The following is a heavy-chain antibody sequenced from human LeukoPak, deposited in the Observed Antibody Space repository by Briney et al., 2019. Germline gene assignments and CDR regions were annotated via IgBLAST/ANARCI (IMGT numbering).Heavy chain of an antibody. V-gene: IGHV4-34*01. Sequence: SETLSLTCAVYGASFSGYYWGWIRQPPGKGLEWFGEINHSGSTNYNPPLKSRVTISVDTSKNQFSLKLSSVTAADTAVYYCARGLRRLQFVVVPAAIGPGNWFDPWGQGTLVTVSS. J-gene: IGHJ5*02. CDR3: ARGLRRLQFVVVPAAIGPGNWFDP. D-gene: IGHD2-2*01. CDR1: GASFSGYY. CDR2: INHSGST.